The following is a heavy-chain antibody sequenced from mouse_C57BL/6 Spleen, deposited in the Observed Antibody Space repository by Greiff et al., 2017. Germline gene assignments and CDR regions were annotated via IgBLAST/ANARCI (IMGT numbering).Heavy chain of an antibody. D-gene: IGHD3-1*01. CDR1: GFTFSSYA. CDR3: TRDRDGGYFDY. J-gene: IGHJ2*01. CDR2: ISSGGDYI. V-gene: IGHV5-9-1*02. Sequence: EVMLVESGEGLVKPGGSLKLSCAASGFTFSSYAMSWVRQTPEKRLEWVAYISSGGDYIYYADTVKGRFTISRDNARNTLYLQMSSLKSEDTAMYYCTRDRDGGYFDYWGQGTTLTVSS.